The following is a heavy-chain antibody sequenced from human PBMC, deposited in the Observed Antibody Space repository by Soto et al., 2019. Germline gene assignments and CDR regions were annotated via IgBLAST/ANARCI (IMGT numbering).Heavy chain of an antibody. D-gene: IGHD1-20*01. CDR1: DGSISSYY. CDR3: ARRITGDPHFDL. V-gene: IGHV4-59*12. CDR2: VYSNGDT. Sequence: QLQLQESGPGLVKPSETLSLTCTVSDGSISSYYWSWIRQPPGKGLEWIGYVYSNGDTSFNPSLKRRVTISVGTSRSRFSLRLNSVTAADTAVYYCARRITGDPHFDLWGRGTLVTVSS. J-gene: IGHJ2*01.